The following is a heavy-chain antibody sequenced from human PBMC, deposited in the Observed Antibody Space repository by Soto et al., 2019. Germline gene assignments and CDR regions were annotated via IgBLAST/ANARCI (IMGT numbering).Heavy chain of an antibody. Sequence: VKVSCKASGGTFSSYAISWVRQAPGQGLEWMGGIIPIFGTANYAQKFQGRVTITADKSTSTAYMELSSLRSEDTAVYYCAQYSSSPVYYYYGMDVWGQGTTVTVSS. CDR3: AQYSSSPVYYYYGMDV. CDR2: IIPIFGTA. V-gene: IGHV1-69*06. CDR1: GGTFSSYA. D-gene: IGHD6-6*01. J-gene: IGHJ6*02.